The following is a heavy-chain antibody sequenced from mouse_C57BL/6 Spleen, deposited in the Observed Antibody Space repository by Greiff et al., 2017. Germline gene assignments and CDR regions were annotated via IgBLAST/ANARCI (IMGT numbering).Heavy chain of an antibody. CDR3: ARVLITTVVEPFAY. CDR1: GYTFTDYY. D-gene: IGHD1-1*01. CDR2: INPNNGGT. Sequence: EVQLQQSGPELVKPGASVKISCKASGYTFTDYYMNWVKQSHGKSLEWIGDINPNNGGTSYNQKFKGKATLTVDKSSSTAYMELRSLTSEDSAVYYCARVLITTVVEPFAYWGQGTLVTVSA. J-gene: IGHJ3*01. V-gene: IGHV1-26*01.